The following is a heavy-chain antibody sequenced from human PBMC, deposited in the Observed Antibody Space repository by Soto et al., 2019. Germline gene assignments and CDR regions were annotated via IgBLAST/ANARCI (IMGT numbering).Heavy chain of an antibody. V-gene: IGHV4-61*01. CDR3: ARTTAVPNTLRSRYFFDY. CDR2: VYYSGTT. D-gene: IGHD4-17*01. Sequence: SEALSLTCSVSGGSVSDKTYYWSWIRQPPGKRLEWIGYVYYSGTTNYNPSLKSRVTISVDLSKNRFSLRLSSVTTADTALYYCARTTAVPNTLRSRYFFDYWGQGTLVTVSS. J-gene: IGHJ4*02. CDR1: GGSVSDKTYY.